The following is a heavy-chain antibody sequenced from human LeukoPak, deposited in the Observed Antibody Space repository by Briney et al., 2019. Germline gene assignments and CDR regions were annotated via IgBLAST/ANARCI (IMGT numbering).Heavy chain of an antibody. CDR2: IDPSDSYT. CDR3: ASYGSGSYNGMDV. Sequence: GESLKISCKGSGYSFTSYWISWVRQMPGKGLEWMGRIDPSDSYTNYSPSFQGHVTISADKSISTAYLQWSSLRASDTAMYYCASYGSGSYNGMDVWGKGTTVTVSS. J-gene: IGHJ6*04. D-gene: IGHD3-10*01. CDR1: GYSFTSYW. V-gene: IGHV5-10-1*01.